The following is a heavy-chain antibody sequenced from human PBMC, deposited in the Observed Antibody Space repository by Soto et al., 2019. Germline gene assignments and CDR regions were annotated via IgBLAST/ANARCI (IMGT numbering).Heavy chain of an antibody. CDR1: GFTFDDYA. Sequence: EVQLVESGGGLVQPGRSLRLSCAASGFTFDDYAMHWVRQAPGKGLEWVSGISWNSGSIGYADSVKGRFTISRDNAKNSLYLQMNTLRAEDTAFYYCAKGGYNWNSYLHYWGQGTLVTVSS. CDR2: ISWNSGSI. CDR3: AKGGYNWNSYLHY. V-gene: IGHV3-9*01. D-gene: IGHD1-7*01. J-gene: IGHJ4*02.